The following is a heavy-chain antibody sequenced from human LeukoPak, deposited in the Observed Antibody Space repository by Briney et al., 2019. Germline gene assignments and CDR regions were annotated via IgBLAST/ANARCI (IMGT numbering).Heavy chain of an antibody. Sequence: PSQTLSLTCTVSGGSISSGGYYWSWIRQPPGKGLEWIGYIYHSGSTYYNPSLKSRVTISVDRSKNQFSLKLSSVTAADTAVYYCARGGVHYYFDYWGRGTLVTVSS. V-gene: IGHV4-30-2*01. CDR1: GGSISSGGYY. CDR2: IYHSGST. CDR3: ARGGVHYYFDY. D-gene: IGHD1-1*01. J-gene: IGHJ4*02.